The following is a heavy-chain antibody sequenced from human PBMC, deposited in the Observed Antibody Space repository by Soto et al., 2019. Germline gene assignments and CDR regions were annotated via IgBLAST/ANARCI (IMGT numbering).Heavy chain of an antibody. D-gene: IGHD3-22*01. CDR1: GFTFSSYA. V-gene: IGHV3-23*01. CDR3: AKALTYYYDSSGYPSDY. J-gene: IGHJ4*02. CDR2: ISGSGGST. Sequence: PGGSPRLSCAASGFTFSSYAMSWVRQAPGKGLEWVSAISGSGGSTYYADSVKGRFTISRDNSKNTLYLQMNSLRAEDTAVYYCAKALTYYYDSSGYPSDYWGQGTLVTVSS.